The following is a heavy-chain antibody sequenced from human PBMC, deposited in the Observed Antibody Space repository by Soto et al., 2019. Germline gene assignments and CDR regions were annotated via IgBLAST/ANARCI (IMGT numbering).Heavy chain of an antibody. Sequence: GESLKISCKGSGYSFTSYWISWVRQMPGKGLEWMGRIDPSDSYTNYSPSFQGHVTISADKSISTAYLQWSSLKASDTAMYYCARHISHYDSSGYLFDYWGQGTLVTVS. J-gene: IGHJ4*02. CDR3: ARHISHYDSSGYLFDY. CDR1: GYSFTSYW. CDR2: IDPSDSYT. V-gene: IGHV5-10-1*01. D-gene: IGHD3-22*01.